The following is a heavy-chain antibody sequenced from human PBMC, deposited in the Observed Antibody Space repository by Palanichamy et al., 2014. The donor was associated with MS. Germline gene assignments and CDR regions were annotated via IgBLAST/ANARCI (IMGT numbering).Heavy chain of an antibody. CDR3: ASAENSRWLRFHY. V-gene: IGHV3-30*07. Sequence: GSTENYADSVKGRFAISRDNSKNTLYLQMNSLRVEDTAVYYCASAENSRWLRFHYWGQGILVTVSS. CDR2: GSTE. D-gene: IGHD5-12*01. J-gene: IGHJ4*02.